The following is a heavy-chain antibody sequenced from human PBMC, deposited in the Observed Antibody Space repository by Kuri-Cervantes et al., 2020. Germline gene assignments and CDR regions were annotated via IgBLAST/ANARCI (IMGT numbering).Heavy chain of an antibody. CDR3: AKDRGVRGVAIDY. CDR2: ISYDGSNK. V-gene: IGHV3-30*18. D-gene: IGHD3-10*01. Sequence: GGSLRLSCAASGFTFSSYGMHWVRQAPGKGLEWVAVISYDGSNKYYADSVKGRFTISRDNSKNTLYLQMNSLRAEDTAVYYCAKDRGVRGVAIDYWGQGTPVTVSS. CDR1: GFTFSSYG. J-gene: IGHJ4*02.